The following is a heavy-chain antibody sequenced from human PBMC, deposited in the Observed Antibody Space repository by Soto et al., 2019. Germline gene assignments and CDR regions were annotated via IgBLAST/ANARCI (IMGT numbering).Heavy chain of an antibody. CDR1: GFTFSSYG. J-gene: IGHJ6*02. CDR2: ISYDGSNK. CDR3: AKDLLGPDRANGMDV. Sequence: GGSLRLSCAASGFTFSSYGMHWVRQAPGKGLEWVAVISYDGSNKYYADSVKGRFTISRDNSKNTLYLQMNSLRAEDTAVYYCAKDLLGPDRANGMDVWGQGTTVTVSS. V-gene: IGHV3-30*18. D-gene: IGHD7-27*01.